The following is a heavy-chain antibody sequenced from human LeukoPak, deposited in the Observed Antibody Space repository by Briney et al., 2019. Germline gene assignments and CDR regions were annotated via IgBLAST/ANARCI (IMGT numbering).Heavy chain of an antibody. V-gene: IGHV3-15*01. J-gene: IGHJ4*02. D-gene: IGHD3-10*01. CDR1: GFTFSNAW. CDR3: TTELLWFGELLERDY. CDR2: IKSKTDGGTT. Sequence: GRSLRLSCAASGFTFSNAWMSWVRQAPGKGLEWVGRIKSKTDGGTTDYAAPVKGRFTISRDDSKNTLYLQMNSQKTEDTAVYYCTTELLWFGELLERDYWGQGTLVTVSS.